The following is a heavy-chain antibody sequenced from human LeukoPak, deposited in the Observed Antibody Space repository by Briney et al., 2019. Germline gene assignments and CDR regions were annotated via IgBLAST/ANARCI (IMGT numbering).Heavy chain of an antibody. CDR3: ARAATIAAEDTFDY. D-gene: IGHD6-13*01. CDR2: INHSGST. CDR1: GGSFSGYY. Sequence: SETLSLTCAVYGGSFSGYYWSWIRQPPGKGLEWIGEINHSGSTNYNPSLKSRVTISVDTSKNQFSLKLSSVTAADTAVYYCARAATIAAEDTFDYWGQGTLVTVSS. J-gene: IGHJ4*02. V-gene: IGHV4-34*01.